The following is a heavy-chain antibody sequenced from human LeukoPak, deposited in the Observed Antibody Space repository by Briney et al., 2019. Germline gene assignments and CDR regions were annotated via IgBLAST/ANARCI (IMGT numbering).Heavy chain of an antibody. V-gene: IGHV4-39*01. J-gene: IGHJ4*02. CDR1: GGSISSSSYY. CDR3: ARGSSSWYGVDY. CDR2: IYYSGST. D-gene: IGHD6-13*01. Sequence: SETLSLTCTVSGGSISSSSYYWGWIRQPPGKGLEWIGSIYYSGSTYYNPPLKSRVIISVDTSKNQFSLRLSSVTAADTAVYYCARGSSSWYGVDYWGQGTLVTVSS.